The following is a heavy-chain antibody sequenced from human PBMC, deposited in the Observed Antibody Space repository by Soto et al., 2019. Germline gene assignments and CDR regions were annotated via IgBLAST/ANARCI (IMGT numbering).Heavy chain of an antibody. Sequence: ASVKVSCKASGYTFTSYAMHWVRQAPGQRLEWMGWINPSGGSTSYAQKFQGRVAMTRDTATSTVYMELSSLRSEDTAVYYCARDGIGYYYDSSGYYYFDYWGQGTLVTVSS. D-gene: IGHD3-22*01. V-gene: IGHV1-46*03. CDR3: ARDGIGYYYDSSGYYYFDY. CDR2: INPSGGST. J-gene: IGHJ4*02. CDR1: GYTFTSYA.